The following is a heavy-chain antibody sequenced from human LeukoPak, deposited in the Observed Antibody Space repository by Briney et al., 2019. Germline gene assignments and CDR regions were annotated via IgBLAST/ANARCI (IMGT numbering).Heavy chain of an antibody. D-gene: IGHD1-1*01. CDR1: GFTFSSYA. CDR2: ISSNGGST. Sequence: GGSLRLSCAASGFTFSSYAMHWVRQAPGKGLEYVSAISSNGGSTYYANSVKGRFTISRDNSKNTLYLQMGSLRAEDMAVYYCARRTESHAFDIWGQGTMVTVSS. J-gene: IGHJ3*02. V-gene: IGHV3-64*01. CDR3: ARRTESHAFDI.